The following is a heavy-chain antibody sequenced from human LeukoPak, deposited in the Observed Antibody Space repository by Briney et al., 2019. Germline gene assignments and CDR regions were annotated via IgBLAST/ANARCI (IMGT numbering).Heavy chain of an antibody. CDR2: ISSSGGNT. V-gene: IGHV3-23*01. CDR1: GFSFSTYA. Sequence: GGSLRLSCAASGFSFSTYAMTWVRQAPGKGLEWVSSISSSGGNTYYADSVKGRFTISRDNSENTLYLQMNSLGAEDTAVYYCVVIPGSGYWGQGTQVTVSS. D-gene: IGHD1-20*01. CDR3: VVIPGSGY. J-gene: IGHJ4*02.